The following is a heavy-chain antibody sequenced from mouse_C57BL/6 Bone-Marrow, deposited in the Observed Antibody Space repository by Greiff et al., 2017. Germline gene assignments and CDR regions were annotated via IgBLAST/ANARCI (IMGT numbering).Heavy chain of an antibody. Sequence: QVQLQQPGAELVMPGASVKLSCKASGYTFTSYWMHWVKQRPGQGLEWIGEIDPSDSYTTYNQKFKGKSTLTVDKSSSTAYMQLSSLTSEDSAVYYCARREAMITTSYYAMDYWGQGTSVTVSS. J-gene: IGHJ4*01. D-gene: IGHD2-4*01. V-gene: IGHV1-69*01. CDR1: GYTFTSYW. CDR3: ARREAMITTSYYAMDY. CDR2: IDPSDSYT.